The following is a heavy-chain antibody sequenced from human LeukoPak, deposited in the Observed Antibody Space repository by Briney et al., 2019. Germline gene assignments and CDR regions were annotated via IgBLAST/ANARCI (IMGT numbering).Heavy chain of an antibody. Sequence: PGRSLRLSCAASGFTFSSYAMHWVRQAPGKGLEWVAVISYDGSNKYYADSVKGRFTNSRDNSKNTLYLQMNSLRAEDTAVYYCARDAPGYSYGLSPLDYWGQGTLVTVSS. CDR3: ARDAPGYSYGLSPLDY. CDR2: ISYDGSNK. CDR1: GFTFSSYA. V-gene: IGHV3-30-3*01. J-gene: IGHJ4*02. D-gene: IGHD5-18*01.